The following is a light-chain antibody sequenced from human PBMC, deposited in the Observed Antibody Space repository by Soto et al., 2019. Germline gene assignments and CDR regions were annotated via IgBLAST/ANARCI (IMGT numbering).Light chain of an antibody. CDR2: GAS. Sequence: EIVLTQSPETLSLSPGERATRSCRASQTVSSNYLAWCQQRPGQAPRLLIYGASTRAAGIPDRFSGSGSGTDFTLTITRLEPEDSAVYFCQQYTGPPTTFGQGTRLEIK. V-gene: IGKV3-20*01. CDR3: QQYTGPPTT. J-gene: IGKJ5*01. CDR1: QTVSSNY.